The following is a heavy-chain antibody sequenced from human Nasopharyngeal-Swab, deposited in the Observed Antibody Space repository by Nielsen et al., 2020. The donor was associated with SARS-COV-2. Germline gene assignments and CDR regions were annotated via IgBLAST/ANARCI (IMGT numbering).Heavy chain of an antibody. CDR2: IYPGDSDT. V-gene: IGHV5-51*01. CDR3: ARWYSSSTYYYYYYMDV. J-gene: IGHJ6*03. CDR1: GYSFTSYW. Sequence: GESLKISCKGSGYSFTSYWIGWVRQMPGKGLEWMEIIYPGDSDTRYSPSFQGQVTISADKSISTAYLQWSSLKASDTAMYYCARWYSSSTYYYYYYMDVWGKGTTVTVSS. D-gene: IGHD6-6*01.